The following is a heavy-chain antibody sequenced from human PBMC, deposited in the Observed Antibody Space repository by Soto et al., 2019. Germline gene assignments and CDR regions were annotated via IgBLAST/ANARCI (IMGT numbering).Heavy chain of an antibody. CDR3: AREKTRIVLVIPDAFDI. Sequence: GGSLRLSCAASGFTFSSYSMNWVRQAPGKGLEWVSYISSSSSTIYYADSVKGRFTISRDNAKNSLYLQMNSLRDEDTAVYYCAREKTRIVLVIPDAFDIWVQGTMVTVSS. CDR1: GFTFSSYS. D-gene: IGHD3-22*01. V-gene: IGHV3-48*02. CDR2: ISSSSSTI. J-gene: IGHJ3*02.